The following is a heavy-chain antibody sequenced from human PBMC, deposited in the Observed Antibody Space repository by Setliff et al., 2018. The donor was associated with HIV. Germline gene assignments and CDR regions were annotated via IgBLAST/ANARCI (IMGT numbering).Heavy chain of an antibody. CDR3: AKTAYYFNTGGPKGWFDP. CDR2: IYGGGSYT. CDR1: GFTFSTYT. V-gene: IGHV3-23*05. J-gene: IGHJ5*02. D-gene: IGHD2-8*02. Sequence: GESLKISCAASGFTFSTYTMSWVRQAPGKGLEWVASIYGGGSYTYYADSVKGRFTVSRDNSKKTLYMVMDSLRAEDTDVHYCAKTAYYFNTGGPKGWFDPWGQGTLVTVSS.